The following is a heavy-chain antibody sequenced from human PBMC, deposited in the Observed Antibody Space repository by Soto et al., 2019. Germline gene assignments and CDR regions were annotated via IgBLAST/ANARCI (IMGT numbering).Heavy chain of an antibody. V-gene: IGHV3-23*01. D-gene: IGHD2-15*01. CDR3: AKFPEIRGYFDYYFYMDV. Sequence: GGSLRLSCAASGFSFGKYAMSWVRQAPGKGLECVSSINSDGGNTDYADSVKGRFTISRDNSKNTLYLQLNNLRAEDTAVYFCAKFPEIRGYFDYYFYMDVWGKGTTVTVSS. CDR2: INSDGGNT. CDR1: GFSFGKYA. J-gene: IGHJ6*03.